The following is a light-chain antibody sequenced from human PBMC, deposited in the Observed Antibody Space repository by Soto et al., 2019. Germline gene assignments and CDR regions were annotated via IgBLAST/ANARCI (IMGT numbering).Light chain of an antibody. CDR1: QSLVFSDGKTY. CDR3: KQDTQWPWT. V-gene: IGKV2-30*01. Sequence: DVVMTQSPVSLPVTLGQPASISCRSSQSLVFSDGKTYLHWFQQRPGQSPRRLIYHVSNRDSGVXDXYSGSGSGTDFTLKISRVEAEDVGIYYCKQDTQWPWTFGQGTKVEIK. J-gene: IGKJ1*01. CDR2: HVS.